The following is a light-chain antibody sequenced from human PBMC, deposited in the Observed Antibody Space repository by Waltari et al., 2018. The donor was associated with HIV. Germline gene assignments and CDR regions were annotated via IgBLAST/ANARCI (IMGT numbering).Light chain of an antibody. Sequence: QSVLTQPPSASKTPGQRVLMSCSGTNSNVGKNFVSWFQQVPGGAPKLVIYRNERRPYGVPDRFSGAKSGSSATLAISGLQSDDEADYFCASWDDKLSHWVFGVGTKLTV. CDR3: ASWDDKLSHWV. CDR1: NSNVGKNF. J-gene: IGLJ3*02. CDR2: RNE. V-gene: IGLV1-47*01.